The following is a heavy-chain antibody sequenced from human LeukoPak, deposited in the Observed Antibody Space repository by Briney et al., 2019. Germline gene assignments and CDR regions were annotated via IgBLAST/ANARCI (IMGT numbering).Heavy chain of an antibody. CDR3: AKYDSGYFDY. J-gene: IGHJ4*02. CDR1: GFTFSSYD. Sequence: GGSLRLSCAASGFTFSSYDMSWVRQAPGKVREWVSRISGRGGSTYYADSVNGRFTISRDNSKNTLYLHMNSLRAQDTAVYYCAKYDSGYFDYWGQGPLVPVSS. CDR2: ISGRGGST. V-gene: IGHV3-23*01. D-gene: IGHD3-16*01.